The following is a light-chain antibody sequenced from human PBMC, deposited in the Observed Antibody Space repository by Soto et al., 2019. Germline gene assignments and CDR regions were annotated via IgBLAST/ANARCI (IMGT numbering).Light chain of an antibody. J-gene: IGLJ2*01. CDR3: QSYDTALSGPVV. V-gene: IGLV1-40*01. CDR2: GNT. Sequence: QSALTQPPSLSGAPGQNIIISCTGGGSNIGAGFDVHWYQQLPGTAPKLLIYGNTNRPSGVPDRFSGSKSGTSASLVITGLQAEDEADYYCQSYDTALSGPVVFGGGTKVTVL. CDR1: GSNIGAGFD.